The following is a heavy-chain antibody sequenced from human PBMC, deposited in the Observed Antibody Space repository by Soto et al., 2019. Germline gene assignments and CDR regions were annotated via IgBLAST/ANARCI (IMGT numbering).Heavy chain of an antibody. CDR2: FIPIFGTA. CDR3: ARGNXRXLQLWYFDL. J-gene: IGHJ2*01. CDR1: GGTFSSYT. Sequence: QVQLVQSGAEVKKPGSSVTVSCKASGGTFSSYTISWVRQAPGQGLEWMGGFIPIFGTANYAQKFQGRVTITADESTSTAYMELSSLRSEDTAVYYCARGNXRXLQLWYFDLWGRGTLVTVSS. V-gene: IGHV1-69*12. D-gene: IGHD5-12*01.